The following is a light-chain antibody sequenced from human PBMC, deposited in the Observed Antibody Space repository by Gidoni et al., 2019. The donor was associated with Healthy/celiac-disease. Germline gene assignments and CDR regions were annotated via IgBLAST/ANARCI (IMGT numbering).Light chain of an antibody. CDR1: QSISSY. CDR3: QQSYSTPLT. V-gene: IGKV1-39*01. CDR2: AAS. J-gene: IGKJ4*01. Sequence: DIQMTQSPSSRSASVGDRVTITCRASQSISSYLNWYQQKPGKAPKLLIYAASSLQSGVPSMFRGSGSGTDFTLTISSLQPEDFATYYCQQSYSTPLTFGGGTRVEIK.